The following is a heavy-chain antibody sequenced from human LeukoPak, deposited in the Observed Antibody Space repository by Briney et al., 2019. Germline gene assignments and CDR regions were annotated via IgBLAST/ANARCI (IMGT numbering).Heavy chain of an antibody. CDR2: IYYSGSA. J-gene: IGHJ4*02. D-gene: IGHD4-23*01. CDR3: ARVGVDYSGNILKYFFDY. CDR1: GGSISSYQ. V-gene: IGHV4-59*01. Sequence: KASETLSLTCTVSGGSISSYQWSWIRQSPGKGLEWIGNIYYSGSANYNPSLQSRVIISVDTSKNQFSLSLSPVLAADTAVYYCARVGVDYSGNILKYFFDYWGQGTLVTVSS.